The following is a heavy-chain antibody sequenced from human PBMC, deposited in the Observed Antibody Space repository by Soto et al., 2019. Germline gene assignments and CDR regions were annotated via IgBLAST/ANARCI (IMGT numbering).Heavy chain of an antibody. J-gene: IGHJ4*02. CDR1: GYTFSSYA. D-gene: IGHD4-17*01. CDR2: ISYDGSNK. V-gene: IGHV3-30-3*01. Sequence: QVQLVESGGGVVQPGRSLRLSCAASGYTFSSYAMHWVRQAPGKGLEWVAVISYDGSNKYYADSVKGRFTISRDNSKNTLYLQMNSLRAEDTAVYYCARAYGEIYYFDYWGQGTLVTVSS. CDR3: ARAYGEIYYFDY.